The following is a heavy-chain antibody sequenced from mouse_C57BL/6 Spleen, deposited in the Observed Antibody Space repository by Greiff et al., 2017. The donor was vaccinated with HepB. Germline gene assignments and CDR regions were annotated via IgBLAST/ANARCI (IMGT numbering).Heavy chain of an antibody. CDR3: ARRALLRSHWYFDV. J-gene: IGHJ1*03. CDR2: IHPNSGST. V-gene: IGHV1-64*01. CDR1: GYTFTSYW. D-gene: IGHD1-1*01. Sequence: QVQLQQPGAELVKPGASVKLSCKASGYTFTSYWMHWVKQRPGQGLEWIGMIHPNSGSTNYNEKFKSKATLTVDKSSSTAYMQLSSLTSEDSAVYFCARRALLRSHWYFDVWGTGTTVTVSS.